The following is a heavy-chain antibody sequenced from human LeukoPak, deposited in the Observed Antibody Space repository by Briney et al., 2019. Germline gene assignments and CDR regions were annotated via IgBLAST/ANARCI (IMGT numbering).Heavy chain of an antibody. CDR3: ARDSPPRKYYDILTGYFDY. V-gene: IGHV3-7*01. CDR2: IKQDGSEK. CDR1: GFTFSSYW. D-gene: IGHD3-9*01. Sequence: PGGSLRLSCAASGFTFSSYWMSWVRQAPGKGLEWVANIKQDGSEKCYVDSVKGRFTISRDNAKNSLYLQMNSLRAEDTAVYYCARDSPPRKYYDILTGYFDYWGQGTLVTVSS. J-gene: IGHJ4*02.